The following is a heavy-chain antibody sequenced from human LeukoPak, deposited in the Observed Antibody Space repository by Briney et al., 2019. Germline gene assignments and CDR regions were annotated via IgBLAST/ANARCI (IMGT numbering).Heavy chain of an antibody. J-gene: IGHJ4*02. D-gene: IGHD1-26*01. Sequence: GGSLRLSCTASGFTFSGYWMNWDRQAPGKGLVWVSRIGSDGGSTTYADSVKGRFTISRDNAKNTLYLQMTSLRAEDTAVYYCARGGSGNFYYWGQGTLVTVSS. V-gene: IGHV3-74*03. CDR3: ARGGSGNFYY. CDR2: IGSDGGST. CDR1: GFTFSGYW.